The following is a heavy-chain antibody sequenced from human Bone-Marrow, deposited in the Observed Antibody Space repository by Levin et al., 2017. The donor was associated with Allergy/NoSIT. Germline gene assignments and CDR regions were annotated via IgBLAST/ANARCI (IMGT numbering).Heavy chain of an antibody. CDR3: ARDGQDYGDSNWFDP. CDR2: ISSSSSYI. Sequence: GGSLRLSCAASGFTFSSYSMNWVRQAPGKGLEWVSSISSSSSYIYYADSVKGRFTISRDNAKNSLYLQMNSLRAEDTAVYYCARDGQDYGDSNWFDPWGQGTLVTVSS. V-gene: IGHV3-21*01. D-gene: IGHD4-17*01. CDR1: GFTFSSYS. J-gene: IGHJ5*02.